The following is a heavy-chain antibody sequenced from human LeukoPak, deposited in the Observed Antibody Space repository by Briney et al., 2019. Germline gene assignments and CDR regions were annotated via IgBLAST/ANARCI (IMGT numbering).Heavy chain of an antibody. CDR1: GYTFTSYY. D-gene: IGHD2-15*01. Sequence: ASVKVSCKASGYTFTSYYIHWVRQARGQGLEWMGIIYPSGGSTTYAQKFPARVTMPRDMSTSTVYMELSSLRSEDTAVYYCAIGYCRGGSCDDEPGDAFDIWGQGTMVAVSS. CDR3: AIGYCRGGSCDDEPGDAFDI. V-gene: IGHV1-46*01. J-gene: IGHJ3*02. CDR2: IYPSGGST.